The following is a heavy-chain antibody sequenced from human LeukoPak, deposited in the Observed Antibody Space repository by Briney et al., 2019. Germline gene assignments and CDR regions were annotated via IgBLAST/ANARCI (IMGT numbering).Heavy chain of an antibody. CDR2: IYNSGSA. J-gene: IGHJ6*02. CDR1: GGSIRSNTNFWGWDSSSY. D-gene: IGHD3-22*01. Sequence: SETLSLTCSVSGGSIRSNTNFWGWDSSSYWSWIRQSPGTGLEWIGYIYNSGSATYNPSLKSRATISGDTSTNQVSLRLTSMTAADTAVYYCARERGIVGIVWGQGTTVTVSS. CDR3: ARERGIVGIV. V-gene: IGHV4-30-4*01.